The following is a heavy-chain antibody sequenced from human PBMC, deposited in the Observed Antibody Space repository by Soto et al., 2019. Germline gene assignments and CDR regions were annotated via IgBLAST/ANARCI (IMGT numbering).Heavy chain of an antibody. CDR1: GFTFSSYW. V-gene: IGHV3-7*01. Sequence: GGSLRLSCAASGFTFSSYWMSWVRQAPGKGLEWVANIKQDGSEKYYVDSVKGRFTISRDNAKNSLYLQMNSLRAEDTAVYYCARDRGRYSGYDFDYWGQGTLVTVSS. CDR3: ARDRGRYSGYDFDY. D-gene: IGHD5-12*01. J-gene: IGHJ4*02. CDR2: IKQDGSEK.